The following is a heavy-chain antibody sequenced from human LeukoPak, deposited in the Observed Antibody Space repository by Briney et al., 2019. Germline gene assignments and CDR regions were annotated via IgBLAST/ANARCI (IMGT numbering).Heavy chain of an antibody. V-gene: IGHV4-59*08. CDR1: GGSIRGYY. CDR2: IYYSGNT. D-gene: IGHD4-17*01. Sequence: SENLSLTCDVSGGSIRGYYWSWIRQPPGKGLEWIGYIYYSGNTNYNPSLKSRVTISVDTSKNQFSLKLSSVTAADTAVYYCARHSYGDYAGNYVMDVWGQGTTVTVSS. CDR3: ARHSYGDYAGNYVMDV. J-gene: IGHJ6*02.